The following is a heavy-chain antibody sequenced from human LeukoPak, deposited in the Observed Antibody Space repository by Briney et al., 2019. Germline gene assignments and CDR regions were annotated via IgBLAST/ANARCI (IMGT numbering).Heavy chain of an antibody. J-gene: IGHJ4*02. CDR2: IYTSGST. CDR1: GGSISSYY. Sequence: SETLSLTCTVSGGSISSYYWSWIRQPPGKGLEWIGYIYTSGSTNYNPSLKSRVTISVDTSKNQFSLKLSSVTAADTAVYYCARHAGGGWYFDYWGQGTLVTVSS. V-gene: IGHV4-4*09. D-gene: IGHD4-23*01. CDR3: ARHAGGGWYFDY.